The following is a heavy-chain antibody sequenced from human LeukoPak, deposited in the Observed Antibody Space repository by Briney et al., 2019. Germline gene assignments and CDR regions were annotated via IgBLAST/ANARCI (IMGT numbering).Heavy chain of an antibody. CDR1: GFTFSDYY. CDR2: ISSSSTYT. CDR3: ARDRVDIVATILTAPHFDY. D-gene: IGHD5-12*01. J-gene: IGHJ4*02. Sequence: KAGGSLRLSCAASGFTFSDYYMSWIRQAPGKGLEWVSYISSSSTYTNYADSVKGRFTISRDNAKNSLYLQMNSLRAEDTAVYYCARDRVDIVATILTAPHFDYWGQGTLVTVSS. V-gene: IGHV3-11*06.